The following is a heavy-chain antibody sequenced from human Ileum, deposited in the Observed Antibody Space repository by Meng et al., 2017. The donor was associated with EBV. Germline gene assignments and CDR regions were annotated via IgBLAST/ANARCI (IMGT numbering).Heavy chain of an antibody. D-gene: IGHD2-21*02. CDR3: ARERGGGDRGIQ. CDR2: MSYTGST. Sequence: QVQVPESGPGLVKHSETLSLTCSVFNGSVRSYGYYWTWIRQPPGKGLEWIGYMSYTGSTNYKSTLKSRVTISVDKSKNQFSLKLSSVTAADTAVYYCARERGGGDRGIQWGQGTLVTVSS. J-gene: IGHJ4*02. CDR1: NGSVRSYGYY. V-gene: IGHV4-61*08.